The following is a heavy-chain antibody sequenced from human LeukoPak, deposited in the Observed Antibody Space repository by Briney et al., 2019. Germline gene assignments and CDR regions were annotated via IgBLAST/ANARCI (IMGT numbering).Heavy chain of an antibody. D-gene: IGHD3-22*01. V-gene: IGHV3-23*01. CDR1: GFTFSSYA. J-gene: IGHJ4*02. CDR3: AKDPTHFRVWDDYDNTRLNY. Sequence: GGSLRLSCAAPGFTFSSYAMSWVRQAPGKGLEWVSAISGSGGSTYYADSVKGRFTISRDNSKNTVYLQMNSLRAEDTAVYYCAKDPTHFRVWDDYDNTRLNYWGQGTLVTVSS. CDR2: ISGSGGST.